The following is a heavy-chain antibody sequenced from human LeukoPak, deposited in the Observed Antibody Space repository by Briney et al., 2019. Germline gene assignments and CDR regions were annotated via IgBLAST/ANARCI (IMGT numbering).Heavy chain of an antibody. V-gene: IGHV3-30*03. Sequence: GGSLRLSSAASGFTFSSYGMHWVRQAPGKGLEWVAVISYDGSHKYYADSVKGRFTISRDNTKNTLYLQMNSLRAEDTAVYYCARDLSPVVRASPMGYWGQGTPVTVSS. CDR2: ISYDGSHK. CDR3: ARDLSPVVRASPMGY. CDR1: GFTFSSYG. D-gene: IGHD3-10*01. J-gene: IGHJ4*02.